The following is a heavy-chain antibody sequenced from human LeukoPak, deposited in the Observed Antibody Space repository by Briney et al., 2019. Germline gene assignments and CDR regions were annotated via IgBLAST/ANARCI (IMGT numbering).Heavy chain of an antibody. CDR1: GGSISSYY. CDR2: IYYSGST. CDR3: ARQIGSIDY. Sequence: SETLSLTCTVSGGSISSYYWSWIRQPPGKGLEWIGYIYYSGSTKYNPSLKSRVTISVDTSKNQFSLKLSSVTAADTAVYYCARQIGSIDYWGQGTLVTVSS. V-gene: IGHV4-59*08. J-gene: IGHJ4*02. D-gene: IGHD2-2*01.